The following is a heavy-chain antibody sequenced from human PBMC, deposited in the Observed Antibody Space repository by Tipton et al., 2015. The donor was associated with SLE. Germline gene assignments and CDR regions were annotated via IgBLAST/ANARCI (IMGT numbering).Heavy chain of an antibody. V-gene: IGHV4-39*01. D-gene: IGHD2-2*01. Sequence: TLSLTCTVSGGSISSSSYFWGWIRQPPGMGLEWIGSISYIGSTYYNPSLNSRVTISVDASKNQFSLKLSSVTAADTAVYYCARRSYCGSSNCYGAYWFDSWGQGTLVTVSS. CDR2: ISYIGST. CDR1: GGSISSSSYF. J-gene: IGHJ5*01. CDR3: ARRSYCGSSNCYGAYWFDS.